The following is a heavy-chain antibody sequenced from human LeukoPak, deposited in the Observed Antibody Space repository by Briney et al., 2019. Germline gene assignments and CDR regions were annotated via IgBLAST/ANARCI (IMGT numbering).Heavy chain of an antibody. D-gene: IGHD3-10*01. CDR1: GGSISSYF. Sequence: SETLSLTCTVSGGSISSYFWSWIRQPPGKGLEWIGYINYSGSTNSNPSLKSRVTISVDTSMNQFSLSLSSVTAADTAVYYCAASKKYGSGSYYVYYMDVWGKGTTVTISS. J-gene: IGHJ6*03. V-gene: IGHV4-59*01. CDR2: INYSGST. CDR3: AASKKYGSGSYYVYYMDV.